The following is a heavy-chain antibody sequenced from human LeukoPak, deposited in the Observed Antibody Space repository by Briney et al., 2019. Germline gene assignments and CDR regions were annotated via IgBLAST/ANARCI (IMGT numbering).Heavy chain of an antibody. CDR3: AKDLSFSAAPPVY. J-gene: IGHJ4*02. D-gene: IGHD6-6*01. CDR1: GFTFNNAW. CDR2: IKSKADGGTT. Sequence: PGGSLRLSCAASGFTFNNAWMSWVRQAPGKGLEWVGRIKSKADGGTTDYGAPVIGRFTIARDDSKNTLYLQMNSLRAEDTAVYYCAKDLSFSAAPPVYWGQGTLATVSS. V-gene: IGHV3-15*01.